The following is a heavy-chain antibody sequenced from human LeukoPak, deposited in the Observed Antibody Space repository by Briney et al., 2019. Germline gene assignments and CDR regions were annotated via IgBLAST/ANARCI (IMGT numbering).Heavy chain of an antibody. CDR2: ISSSSSTI. J-gene: IGHJ4*02. Sequence: PGGSLRLSCAASGFTFSSYSMNWVRQAPGKGLEWVSYISSSSSTIYYADSVKGRFTISRDNAKNSLYLQMNSLRAEDTAVYYCARDGKRGYSYGLIDYWGQGTLVTVSP. CDR3: ARDGKRGYSYGLIDY. V-gene: IGHV3-48*01. CDR1: GFTFSSYS. D-gene: IGHD5-18*01.